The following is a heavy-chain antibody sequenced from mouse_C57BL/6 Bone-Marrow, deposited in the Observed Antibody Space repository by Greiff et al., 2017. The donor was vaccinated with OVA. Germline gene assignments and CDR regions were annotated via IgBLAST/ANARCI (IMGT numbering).Heavy chain of an antibody. Sequence: VQLKQPGAELVKPGASVKMSCKASGYTFTSYWITWVKQRPGQGLEWIGDIYPGSGSTNYNEKFKSKATLTVDTSSSTAYMQLSSLTSEDSAVYYCANRLDSSGYFDYWGQGTTLTVSS. CDR2: IYPGSGST. CDR3: ANRLDSSGYFDY. V-gene: IGHV1-55*01. D-gene: IGHD3-2*02. J-gene: IGHJ2*01. CDR1: GYTFTSYW.